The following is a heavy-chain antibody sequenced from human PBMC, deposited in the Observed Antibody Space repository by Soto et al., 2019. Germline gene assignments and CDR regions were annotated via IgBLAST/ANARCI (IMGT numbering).Heavy chain of an antibody. CDR2: IYWTDDK. D-gene: IGHD6-19*01. CDR3: AHRPSGWYLFDY. V-gene: IGHV2-5*01. Sequence: QITLKESGPTLVRPTQPLTLTCTFSGFSLSTSGLGGGWIRQPPGNALEWLELIYWTDDKRYSPSLKARLTITKDTSNNRVGLTMTNMDPGDTATYYCAHRPSGWYLFDYWGQGTLVTVSS. J-gene: IGHJ4*02. CDR1: GFSLSTSGLG.